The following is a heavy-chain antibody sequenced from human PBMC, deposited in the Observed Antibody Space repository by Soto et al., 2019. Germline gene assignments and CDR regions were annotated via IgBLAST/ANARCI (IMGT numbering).Heavy chain of an antibody. CDR3: ARDRRIAAAATYYYYGMDV. CDR2: IYYSGST. CDR1: GGSISSGGYY. V-gene: IGHV4-31*03. D-gene: IGHD6-13*01. J-gene: IGHJ6*02. Sequence: SETLSLTCTVSGGSISSGGYYWSWIRQHPGKGLEWLGYIYYSGSTYYNPSLKSRVTISVDTSKNQFSLKLSSVTAADTAVYYCARDRRIAAAATYYYYGMDVWGQGTTVTVSS.